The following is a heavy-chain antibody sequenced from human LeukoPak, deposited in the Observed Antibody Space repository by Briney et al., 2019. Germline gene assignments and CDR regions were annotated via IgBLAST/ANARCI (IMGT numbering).Heavy chain of an antibody. D-gene: IGHD1-14*01. CDR2: ISSTGTII. CDR1: GFTLSSYD. J-gene: IGHJ4*02. Sequence: GGSLRLSCAASGFTLSSYDMNWVRQAPGKGLECVSYISSTGTIIYYADSVKGRFTISRDNAKNSLYLQMNSLRAEDTAVYYCAGDPSPEGFDYWGQGTLVTVSS. CDR3: AGDPSPEGFDY. V-gene: IGHV3-48*03.